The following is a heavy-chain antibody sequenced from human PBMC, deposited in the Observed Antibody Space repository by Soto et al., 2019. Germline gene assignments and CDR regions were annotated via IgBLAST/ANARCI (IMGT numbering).Heavy chain of an antibody. CDR2: IIPIFGTA. CDR3: ARKSYQPQAYYYYGMDV. J-gene: IGHJ6*02. CDR1: GGTFSSYA. D-gene: IGHD3-16*02. V-gene: IGHV1-69*01. Sequence: QVQLVQSGAEVKKPGSSVKVSCKASGGTFSSYAISWVRQAPGQGLEWMGGIIPIFGTANYAQKFQGRVTITADESTSTDYMELSSLRSEDTAVYYCARKSYQPQAYYYYGMDVWGQGTTVTVSS.